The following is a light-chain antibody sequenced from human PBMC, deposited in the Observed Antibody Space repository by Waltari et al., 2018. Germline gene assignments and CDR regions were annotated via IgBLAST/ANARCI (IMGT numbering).Light chain of an antibody. CDR1: SRDAGTYKR. Sequence: QSALTPPASVSGSPGQSITISCTGTSRDAGTYKRVSWYQQHPGKAPKLMIYAVSKRPSGVSDRFSGSKSGDMASLTISGLQPEDEAEYFCSSYAGSSKGVFGGGTKVTVL. CDR3: SSYAGSSKGV. CDR2: AVS. V-gene: IGLV2-23*02. J-gene: IGLJ2*01.